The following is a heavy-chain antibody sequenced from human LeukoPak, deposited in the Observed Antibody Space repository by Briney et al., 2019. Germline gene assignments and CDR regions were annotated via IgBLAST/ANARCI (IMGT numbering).Heavy chain of an antibody. Sequence: ASVKVSCKASGYTFISFDINWVRQATGQGLEWMGWMNPNSGNTGYAQKFQGRVTMTRNTSISTAYMELSSLRSEDTAVYYCAREGVAGTGLDYWGQGTLVTVSS. CDR3: AREGVAGTGLDY. J-gene: IGHJ4*02. D-gene: IGHD6-13*01. CDR2: MNPNSGNT. CDR1: GYTFISFD. V-gene: IGHV1-8*01.